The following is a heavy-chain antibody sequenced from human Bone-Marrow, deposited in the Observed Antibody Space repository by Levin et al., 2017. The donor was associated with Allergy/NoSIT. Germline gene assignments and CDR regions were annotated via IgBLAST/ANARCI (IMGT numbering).Heavy chain of an antibody. D-gene: IGHD5-24*01. Sequence: GGSLRLSCAASGFTFSDYYMNWIRQAPGKGLEYISYISTTSNSIYHADSVKGRFTISRDNAKNSLYLQMNSLRAEDTAVYYCVRGYMELATITLDYWGQGTLVTVSS. CDR2: ISTTSNSI. J-gene: IGHJ4*02. CDR3: VRGYMELATITLDY. CDR1: GFTFSDYY. V-gene: IGHV3-11*01.